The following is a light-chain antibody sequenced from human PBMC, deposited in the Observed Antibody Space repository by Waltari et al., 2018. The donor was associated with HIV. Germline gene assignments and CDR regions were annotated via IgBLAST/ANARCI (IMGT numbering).Light chain of an antibody. CDR3: QQYSNWPPLT. V-gene: IGKV3-15*01. CDR2: GAS. J-gene: IGKJ4*01. Sequence: DIVMTQSPVTLSVSPGERATLSCRASHSMSSNLAWYQQKSGQAPRLLIYGASTRATDIPARFSGSGSGTEFTLTISSLQSEDFAVYFCQQYSNWPPLTFGGGTKVEIK. CDR1: HSMSSN.